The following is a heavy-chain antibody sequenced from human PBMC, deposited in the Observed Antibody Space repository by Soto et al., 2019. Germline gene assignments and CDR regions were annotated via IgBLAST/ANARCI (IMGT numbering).Heavy chain of an antibody. CDR3: AHAIGYCSSTSCYYWFDP. CDR2: IIPIFGTA. V-gene: IGHV1-69*13. Sequence: SVKVSCKASGGTFSSYAISWVRQAPGQGLEWMGGIIPIFGTANYAQKFQGRVTITADESTSTAYMELSSLRSEDTAVYYCAHAIGYCSSTSCYYWFDPWGQGTLVTVSS. J-gene: IGHJ5*02. CDR1: GGTFSSYA. D-gene: IGHD2-2*01.